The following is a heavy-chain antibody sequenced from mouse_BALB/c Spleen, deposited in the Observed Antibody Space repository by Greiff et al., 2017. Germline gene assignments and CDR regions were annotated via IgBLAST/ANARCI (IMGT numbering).Heavy chain of an antibody. J-gene: IGHJ4*01. V-gene: IGHV5-17*02. D-gene: IGHD2-10*01. CDR1: GFTFSSFG. CDR2: ISSGSSTI. CDR3: ATYYGNLYAMGY. Sequence: EVQRVESGGGLVQPGGSRKLSCAASGFTFSSFGMHWVRQAPEKGLEWVAYISSGSSTIYYADTVKGRFTISRDNPKNTLFLQMTSLWSEDTAMYYCATYYGNLYAMGYWGQGTSVTVSS.